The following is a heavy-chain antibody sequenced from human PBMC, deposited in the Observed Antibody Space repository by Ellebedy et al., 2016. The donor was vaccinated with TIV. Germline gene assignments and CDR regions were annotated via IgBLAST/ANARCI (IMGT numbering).Heavy chain of an antibody. CDR3: ARDTEDGAVFGY. CDR2: INPSGRT. CDR1: GGSFSDYY. V-gene: IGHV4-34*01. D-gene: IGHD5-18*01. J-gene: IGHJ4*02. Sequence: MPSETLSLTCAAYGGSFSDYYWSWIRQPPGKGLEWTGEINPSGRTNYNPSLKSRVTISLDTSLNHFSLQMTSVMAADTAGYYCARDTEDGAVFGYWGQGILVTVSS.